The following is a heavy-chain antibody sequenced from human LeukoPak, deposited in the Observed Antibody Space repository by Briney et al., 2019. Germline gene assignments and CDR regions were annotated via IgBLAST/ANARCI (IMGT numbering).Heavy chain of an antibody. CDR3: ATRGAYYGSGSLVGFYY. D-gene: IGHD3-10*01. J-gene: IGHJ4*02. Sequence: SETLSLTCTVSGGSISSSSYYWGWIRQPPGKGLEWIGSIYYSGSTYYNPSLKSRVTISVDTSKNQFSLKLSSVTAADTAVYYCATRGAYYGSGSLVGFYYWGQGTLVTVSS. CDR1: GGSISSSSYY. CDR2: IYYSGST. V-gene: IGHV4-39*01.